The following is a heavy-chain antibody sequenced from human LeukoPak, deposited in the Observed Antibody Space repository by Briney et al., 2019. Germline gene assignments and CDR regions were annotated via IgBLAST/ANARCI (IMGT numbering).Heavy chain of an antibody. CDR1: GYTFTGYY. V-gene: IGHV1-2*02. CDR3: AREGYSYGRSGYDWFDP. CDR2: INPNSGDT. J-gene: IGHJ5*02. D-gene: IGHD3-22*01. Sequence: ASVKVSCKASGYTFTGYYIHWVRQAPGQGPEWMGWINPNSGDTNSAQKFQGRVTMTRDTSISTAYMELSSLRSDDTAVYYCAREGYSYGRSGYDWFDPWGQGTLVTVSS.